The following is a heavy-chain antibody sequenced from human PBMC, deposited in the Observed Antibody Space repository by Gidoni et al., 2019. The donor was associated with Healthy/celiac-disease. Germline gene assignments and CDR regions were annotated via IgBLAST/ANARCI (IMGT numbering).Heavy chain of an antibody. CDR2: ISYDGSNK. CDR1: GFTFSSYA. V-gene: IGHV3-30*04. D-gene: IGHD3-22*01. Sequence: QVQLVESGGGVVQPGRSLRLSCAASGFTFSSYAMHWVRQAPGKGLEGVAVISYDGSNKYYADSVKGRFTISRDNSKNTLYLQMNSLRAEDTAVYYCARDNYYDSSGFDYWGQGTLVTVSS. J-gene: IGHJ4*02. CDR3: ARDNYYDSSGFDY.